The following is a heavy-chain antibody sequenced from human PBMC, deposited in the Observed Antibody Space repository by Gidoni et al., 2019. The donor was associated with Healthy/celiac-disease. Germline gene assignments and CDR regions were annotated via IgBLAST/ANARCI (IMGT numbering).Heavy chain of an antibody. CDR3: ASGDSSGYYYGAFDI. CDR2: IWYDGSNK. CDR1: GFTFSSYG. J-gene: IGHJ3*02. V-gene: IGHV3-33*01. D-gene: IGHD3-22*01. Sequence: QVQLVESGGGVVQPGRALRLSCAASGFTFSSYGMHWVRQAPGKGLEWVAVIWYDGSNKYYADSVKGRFTISRDNSKNTLYLQMNSLRAEDTAVYYCASGDSSGYYYGAFDIWGQGTMVTVSS.